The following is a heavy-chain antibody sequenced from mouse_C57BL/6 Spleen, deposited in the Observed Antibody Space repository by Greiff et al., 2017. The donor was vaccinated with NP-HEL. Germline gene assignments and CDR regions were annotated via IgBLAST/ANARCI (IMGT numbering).Heavy chain of an antibody. CDR2: ISSGGSYT. Sequence: EVKLMESGGDLVKPGGSLKLSCAASGFTFSSYGMSWVRQTPDKRLEWVATISSGGSYTYYPDSVKGRFTISSDNAQNTLYLQMSSLESEDTAMYYCARPDISYDYGGLAYWGQGTLVTVSA. CDR1: GFTFSSYG. D-gene: IGHD2-4*01. CDR3: ARPDISYDYGGLAY. V-gene: IGHV5-6*01. J-gene: IGHJ3*01.